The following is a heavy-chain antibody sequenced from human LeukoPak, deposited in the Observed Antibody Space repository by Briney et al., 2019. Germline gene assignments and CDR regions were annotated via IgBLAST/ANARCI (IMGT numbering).Heavy chain of an antibody. CDR3: ASKWVTYYYNSSAYHYPTDVFDI. D-gene: IGHD3-22*01. J-gene: IGHJ3*02. V-gene: IGHV1-2*02. CDR2: INANSGDT. CDR1: GYTFTSYD. Sequence: ASVKVSCKASGYTFTSYDINWVRQATGQGLEWMGWINANSGDTNYAQKFQGGVTMTRDTSISTAYMELSRLRSDDTAVYYCASKWVTYYYNSSAYHYPTDVFDIWGQGTMVTVSS.